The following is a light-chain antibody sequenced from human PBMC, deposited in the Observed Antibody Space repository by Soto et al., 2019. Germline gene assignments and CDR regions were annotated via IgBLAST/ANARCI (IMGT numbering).Light chain of an antibody. CDR2: TAS. J-gene: IGKJ1*01. V-gene: IGKV1-5*03. CDR1: QSISNC. Sequence: DTQMTQSPSTLSASVGDRVTITCRASQSISNCLAWYQQRPGRAPNLLIHTASTLKSGVPSRFSGSGSGTEIPLTNHSLQPDDFATYYCQQYKSYSPTFGQGTKVEIK. CDR3: QQYKSYSPT.